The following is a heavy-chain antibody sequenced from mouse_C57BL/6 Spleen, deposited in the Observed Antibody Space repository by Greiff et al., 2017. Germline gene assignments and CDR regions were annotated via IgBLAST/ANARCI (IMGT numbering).Heavy chain of an antibody. V-gene: IGHV1-61*01. D-gene: IGHD2-5*01. CDR2: IYPSDSET. Sequence: QVQLQQPGAELVRPGSSVKLSCKASGYTFTSYWMDWVKQRPGQGLEWIGNIYPSDSETHYNQKFKDKATLTVDKSSSTAYMQLSSLTSEDSAVYYCARRYSNYEALFAYWGQGTLVTVSA. CDR3: ARRYSNYEALFAY. J-gene: IGHJ3*01. CDR1: GYTFTSYW.